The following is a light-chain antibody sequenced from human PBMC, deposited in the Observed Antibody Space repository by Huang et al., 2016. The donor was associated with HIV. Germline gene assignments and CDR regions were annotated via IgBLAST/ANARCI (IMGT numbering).Light chain of an antibody. V-gene: IGKV4-1*01. J-gene: IGKJ3*01. CDR2: WAS. Sequence: DIVMTQSPDSLAVSLGERATINCKSSQSVLYSSNNKNYLAWYRQKPGQPPKLLIYWASTRESGVPDRVSGSGSGTDVTLTINSLQPEDVAVYYCQQYYATPLTFGPGTKVEI. CDR1: QSVLYSSNNKNY. CDR3: QQYYATPLT.